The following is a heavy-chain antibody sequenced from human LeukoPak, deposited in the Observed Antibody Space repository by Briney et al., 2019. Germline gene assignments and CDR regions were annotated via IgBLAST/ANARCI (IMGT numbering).Heavy chain of an antibody. CDR2: FDPEDGKA. CDR1: GYSLSDMS. V-gene: IGHV1-24*01. D-gene: IGHD2-2*01. Sequence: ASVKVSCKVSGYSLSDMSIHWVRQAPGKGLEWMGGFDPEDGKAINAQKSQGRVTVIEDRSTNTDYMELSSLGSEDTAVYYCTTLIRRRYCTATSCFQQAPFDYWGRGTLVTVSS. CDR3: TTLIRRRYCTATSCFQQAPFDY. J-gene: IGHJ4*02.